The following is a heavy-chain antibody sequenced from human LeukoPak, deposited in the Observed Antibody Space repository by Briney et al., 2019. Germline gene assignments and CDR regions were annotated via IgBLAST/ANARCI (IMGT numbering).Heavy chain of an antibody. CDR1: GYTFTRYY. Sequence: ASVKVSCKASGYTFTRYYIHWVRRAPGQGLEWMGWINPNSGGTNYAQKFQGRVTMTRDTSISTAYMELSRLRSDDTAVYYCARESLGGDYFGTNFDYWGQGTLVTVSS. D-gene: IGHD4-17*01. CDR3: ARESLGGDYFGTNFDY. CDR2: INPNSGGT. V-gene: IGHV1-2*02. J-gene: IGHJ4*02.